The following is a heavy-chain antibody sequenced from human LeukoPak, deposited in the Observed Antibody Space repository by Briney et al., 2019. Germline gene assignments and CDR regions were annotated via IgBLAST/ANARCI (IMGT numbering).Heavy chain of an antibody. CDR3: ARAPLLNYYYYYGMDV. CDR1: GGSISSYY. J-gene: IGHJ6*02. Sequence: SETLSLTCTVSGGSISSYYWSWIRQPPGKGLEWIGYIYYSGSTNYNPSLKSRVTISVDTSKNQFSLKLSSVTAADTAVYYCARAPLLNYYYYYGMDVWGQGTTVTVSS. CDR2: IYYSGST. D-gene: IGHD1-26*01. V-gene: IGHV4-59*01.